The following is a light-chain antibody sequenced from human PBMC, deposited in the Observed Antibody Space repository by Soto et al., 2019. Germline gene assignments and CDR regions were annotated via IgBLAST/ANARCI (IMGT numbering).Light chain of an antibody. Sequence: QSALTQPASVSGSPGQSIPISCTGTSSDVGGYNYVSWYQQHPGKAPKLRIYEVSNRPSGVSNRFSGSKSGNTASLTISGLQAEDEADYYCSSYTSSSTVVFGVGTKLTVL. CDR1: SSDVGGYNY. V-gene: IGLV2-14*01. CDR2: EVS. J-gene: IGLJ2*01. CDR3: SSYTSSSTVV.